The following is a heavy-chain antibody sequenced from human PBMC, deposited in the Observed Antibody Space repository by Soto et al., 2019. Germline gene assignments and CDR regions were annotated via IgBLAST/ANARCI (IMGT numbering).Heavy chain of an antibody. V-gene: IGHV1-2*02. CDR3: ARLKTIQSPCDY. CDR2: INPNSGGT. CDR1: GYTFTAYY. D-gene: IGHD3-10*01. J-gene: IGHJ4*02. Sequence: QVQLVQSGAEVKKPGASVKVSCKASGYTFTAYYMHWVRQAPGQGLEWMGWINPNSGGTNYAQRFQGRVTMTRDTSFSTAYMELGRLRSDDTAVYYCARLKTIQSPCDYWGQEPLVTVSS.